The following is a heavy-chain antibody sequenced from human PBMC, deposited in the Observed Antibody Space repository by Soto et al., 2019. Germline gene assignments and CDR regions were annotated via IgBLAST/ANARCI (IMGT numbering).Heavy chain of an antibody. D-gene: IGHD1-26*01. Sequence: EVQLLESGGGLVQPGGSLRLSCEASGFTFSSYAIKWVRQAPGKGLEWVSSINEAGDDTYYANSVRGRFTISRDNSKNTLNLQMNSLRAEDTATYYCANPLAQGIVRGTGIDSWGQGTLVTVSS. CDR2: INEAGDDT. V-gene: IGHV3-23*01. J-gene: IGHJ4*02. CDR1: GFTFSSYA. CDR3: ANPLAQGIVRGTGIDS.